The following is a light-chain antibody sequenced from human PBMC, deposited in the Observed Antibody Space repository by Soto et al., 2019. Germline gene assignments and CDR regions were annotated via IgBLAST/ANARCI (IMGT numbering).Light chain of an antibody. J-gene: IGKJ4*01. CDR2: DAS. V-gene: IGKV3-11*01. Sequence: DIVLTQSPATLALSPGERATLSCRASQTVGIYLAWYQHKPGQAPRLLIYDASIRATGIPARFSGSGSGTDFTLTISSLEPEDFGVYYCHQHADWPPLSFGGGSKVQIK. CDR3: HQHADWPPLS. CDR1: QTVGIY.